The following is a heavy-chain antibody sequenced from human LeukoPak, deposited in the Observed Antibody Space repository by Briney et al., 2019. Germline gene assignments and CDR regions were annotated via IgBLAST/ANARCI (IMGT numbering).Heavy chain of an antibody. CDR1: GGTFSNYA. CDR2: IIPIFGIA. Sequence: SVKVSCKASGGTFSNYALIWVRQAPGQGLEWMGGIIPIFGIANYAQRFQGRVTITADTSTSTAYMQLSSLRSDDTAVYYCARVLCSSTSCYSSPWFDPWGQGTLVTVSS. D-gene: IGHD2-2*01. CDR3: ARVLCSSTSCYSSPWFDP. V-gene: IGHV1-69*17. J-gene: IGHJ5*02.